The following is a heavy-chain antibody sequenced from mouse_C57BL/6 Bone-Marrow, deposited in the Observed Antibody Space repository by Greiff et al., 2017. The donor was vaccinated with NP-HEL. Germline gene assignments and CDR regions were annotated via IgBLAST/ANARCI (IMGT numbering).Heavy chain of an antibody. D-gene: IGHD2-1*01. CDR1: GYTFTSYG. V-gene: IGHV1-81*01. CDR3: ARGRGNYWYFDV. Sequence: QVQLKQSGAELARPGASVKLSCKASGYTFTSYGISWVKQRTGQGLEWIGEIYPRSGNTYYNEKFKGKATLTADKSSSTACMELRSLTSEDSAVFFCARGRGNYWYFDVWGTGTTVTVSS. CDR2: IYPRSGNT. J-gene: IGHJ1*03.